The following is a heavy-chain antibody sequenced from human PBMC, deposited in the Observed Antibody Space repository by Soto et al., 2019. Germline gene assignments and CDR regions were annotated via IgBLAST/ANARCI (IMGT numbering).Heavy chain of an antibody. J-gene: IGHJ6*02. D-gene: IGHD1-1*01. CDR2: IIPIFGTA. V-gene: IGHV1-69*12. CDR1: GGTFSTYA. CDR3: ARSLGLEYYSGMDV. Sequence: QVQLVQSGAEVKKPGSSVMVSCKASGGTFSTYAISWVRQAPGQGLEWMGGIIPIFGTASYAQKFQGRGPMTADESTSTAYMELRSLTSEDTAVYYCARSLGLEYYSGMDVWGQGTTVTVSS.